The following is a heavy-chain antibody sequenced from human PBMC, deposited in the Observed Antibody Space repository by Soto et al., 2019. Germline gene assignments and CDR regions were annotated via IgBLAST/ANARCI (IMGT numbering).Heavy chain of an antibody. D-gene: IGHD6-19*01. J-gene: IGHJ4*02. CDR3: ARHLLYSSGHRGLFDY. Sequence: PGESLKISCKGSGYSFTSYWIGWVRQMPGKGLEWMGIIYPGDSDTRYSPSFQGQVTISADKSISTAYLQWSSLKAPDTAMYYCARHLLYSSGHRGLFDYWGQGTLVTVSS. CDR1: GYSFTSYW. V-gene: IGHV5-51*01. CDR2: IYPGDSDT.